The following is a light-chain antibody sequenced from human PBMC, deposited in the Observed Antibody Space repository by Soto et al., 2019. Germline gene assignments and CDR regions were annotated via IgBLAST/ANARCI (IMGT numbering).Light chain of an antibody. Sequence: EIVLTQSPATLSLSPGERVTLSCRASQNVGTHLAWYQQRPGQAPRLLIYDASNRGTGIPARFSGSGSGTDFTLTISSLEPEDFAVYYCQQRGTFGPGTKVDIK. J-gene: IGKJ3*01. CDR2: DAS. CDR3: QQRGT. CDR1: QNVGTH. V-gene: IGKV3-11*01.